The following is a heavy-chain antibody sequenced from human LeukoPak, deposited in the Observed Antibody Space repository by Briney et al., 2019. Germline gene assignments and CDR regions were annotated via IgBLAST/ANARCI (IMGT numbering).Heavy chain of an antibody. D-gene: IGHD3-10*01. CDR1: GFTVDSNY. CDR3: ARDYEYYGSGPLDV. Sequence: PGGSLRLSCAASGFTVDSNYLSWVRQAPGKGLEWVSTIYTGGNTYYAASVKGRFTISRDNSKDTLYLQMNSLRAEDTAVYYCARDYEYYGSGPLDVWGQGTTVTVSS. J-gene: IGHJ6*02. V-gene: IGHV3-53*01. CDR2: IYTGGNT.